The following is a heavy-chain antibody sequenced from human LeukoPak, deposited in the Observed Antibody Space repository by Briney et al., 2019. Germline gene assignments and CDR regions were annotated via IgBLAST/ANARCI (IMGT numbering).Heavy chain of an antibody. CDR1: GFTFDDYA. J-gene: IGHJ4*02. CDR2: IIWNSGRI. Sequence: RTGGSLRLPCAASGFTFDDYAMHWVRQAPGKGLEWVSGIIWNSGRITYADSVKGRFTISRDNAKNSLYLQMNSLRAEDMALYYCARANCGGNCYIDYWGQGTLVTVPS. CDR3: ARANCGGNCYIDY. V-gene: IGHV3-9*03. D-gene: IGHD2-21*01.